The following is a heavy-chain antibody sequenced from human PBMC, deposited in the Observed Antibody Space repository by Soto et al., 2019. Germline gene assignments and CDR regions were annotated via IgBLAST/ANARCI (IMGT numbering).Heavy chain of an antibody. V-gene: IGHV3-23*01. CDR3: AKASRGPLSSRSSDANHFDS. Sequence: EAQLLESGGSLVQPGGSLRLSCAASGFSFSSYAMNWVRQAPGKGLEWVSIISGGGDRTYYADSVKGRFTICRDNSKNTLYLQMNSLRAEDTAVYHCAKASRGPLSSRSSDANHFDSWGQGTLVTVSS. CDR1: GFSFSSYA. CDR2: ISGGGDRT. D-gene: IGHD6-13*01. J-gene: IGHJ4*02.